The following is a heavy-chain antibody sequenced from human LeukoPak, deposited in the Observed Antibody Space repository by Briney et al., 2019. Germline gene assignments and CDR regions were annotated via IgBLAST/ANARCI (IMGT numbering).Heavy chain of an antibody. CDR2: INHSGST. CDR3: ARDEGGGVTTYWM. Sequence: SETLSLTCAVYGGSFSGYYWSWIRQPPGKGLEWIGEINHSGSTNYNPSLKSRVTISVDTSKNQFSLKLSSVTAADTAVYYCARDEGGGVTTYWMWGQGTLVTVSS. J-gene: IGHJ4*02. CDR1: GGSFSGYY. V-gene: IGHV4-34*01. D-gene: IGHD4-17*01.